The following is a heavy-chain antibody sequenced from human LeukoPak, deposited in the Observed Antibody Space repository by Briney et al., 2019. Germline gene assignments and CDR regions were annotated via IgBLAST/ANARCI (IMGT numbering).Heavy chain of an antibody. CDR1: GFTFSSYA. CDR2: ISGSGGST. D-gene: IGHD4-11*01. V-gene: IGHV3-23*01. CDR3: ASRGHDYSNLYYYYYMDV. Sequence: TGGSLRLSCAASGFTFSSYAMSWVRQAPGKGLEWVSAISGSGGSTYYADSVKGRFTISRDNSKNTLYLQMNSLRAEDTAVYYCASRGHDYSNLYYYYYMDVWGKGTTVTVSS. J-gene: IGHJ6*03.